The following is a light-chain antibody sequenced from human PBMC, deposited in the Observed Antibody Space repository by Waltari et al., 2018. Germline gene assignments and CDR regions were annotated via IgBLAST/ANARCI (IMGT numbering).Light chain of an antibody. V-gene: IGLV2-23*01. CDR2: EAT. J-gene: IGLJ1*01. Sequence: QSALSQPASVSGSPGQSLTITCTGASTDLASYNLVAWYQHHPNRAPKLIIYEATKRPSGLSHRFSGAKSGATASLRMSGLQADDEADYYCCSYTGSSTSYGCGGGTKVTVL. CDR3: CSYTGSSTSYG. CDR1: STDLASYNL.